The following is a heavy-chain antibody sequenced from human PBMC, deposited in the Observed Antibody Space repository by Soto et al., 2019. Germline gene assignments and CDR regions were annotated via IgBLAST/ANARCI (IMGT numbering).Heavy chain of an antibody. J-gene: IGHJ6*02. CDR3: ARGNCSGGSCWFNKDYYYYGMDV. D-gene: IGHD2-15*01. CDR1: GGTFSSYA. CDR2: IIPIFGTA. Sequence: QVQLVQSGAEVKKPGSSVKVSCKASGGTFSSYAISWVRQAPGQGLEWMGGIIPIFGTANYAQKFQGRVTSTADESTSTAYMELSSLRSEDTAVYYCARGNCSGGSCWFNKDYYYYGMDVWGQGTTVTVSS. V-gene: IGHV1-69*01.